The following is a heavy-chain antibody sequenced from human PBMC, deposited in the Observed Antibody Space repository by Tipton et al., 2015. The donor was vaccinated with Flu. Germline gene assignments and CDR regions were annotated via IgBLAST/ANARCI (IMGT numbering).Heavy chain of an antibody. CDR1: GFNFKNAW. D-gene: IGHD5-12*01. Sequence: QLVQSGGGLVQPGGSLRLSCAASGFNFKNAWMTWVRQAPGKGLEWVGRVKSRKDGGTTDYAAAVTDRFTISRDDSKDTVTLQMNSLKIEDTAVYYCTAGYGTSDCDFWGQGTLVTVSS. J-gene: IGHJ4*02. CDR3: TAGYGTSDCDF. V-gene: IGHV3-15*05. CDR2: VKSRKDGGTT.